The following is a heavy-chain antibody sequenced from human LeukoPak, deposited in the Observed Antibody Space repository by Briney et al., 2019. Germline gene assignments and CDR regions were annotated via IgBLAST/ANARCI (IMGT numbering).Heavy chain of an antibody. V-gene: IGHV3-21*06. CDR1: GFTFSSYS. D-gene: IGHD1-26*01. Sequence: GGSLRLSCAASGFTFSSYSMNWVRQAPGKGLEWVSSIGGSSISIYYADSVKGRFTISRDNAKNSLYLQMISLRAEDTAVYYCAREREESFDYWGQGTLVTVSS. CDR3: AREREESFDY. CDR2: IGGSSISI. J-gene: IGHJ4*02.